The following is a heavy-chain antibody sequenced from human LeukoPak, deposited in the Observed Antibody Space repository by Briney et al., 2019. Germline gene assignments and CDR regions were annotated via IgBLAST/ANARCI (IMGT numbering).Heavy chain of an antibody. CDR1: GFTVSSNY. CDR3: ARGLPGWSICLGN. D-gene: IGHD2-15*01. Sequence: GGSLRLSCAASGFTVSSNYMNWVRQAPGKGLEWVSVINSGGTTDYADSVKGRFTISRDISENKLYLQMSSLRDDDTAVYYCARGLPGWSICLGNWGQGTLVTISS. CDR2: INSGGTT. V-gene: IGHV3-66*01. J-gene: IGHJ4*02.